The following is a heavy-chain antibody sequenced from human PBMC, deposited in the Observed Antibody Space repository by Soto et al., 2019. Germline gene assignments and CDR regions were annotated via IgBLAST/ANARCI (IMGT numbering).Heavy chain of an antibody. J-gene: IGHJ4*02. CDR1: GGSISSGGYY. CDR3: ARDWAGQVYYFDY. D-gene: IGHD6-19*01. Sequence: SETLSLTCTVSGGSISSGGYYWSWIRQHPGKGLERIGYIYYSGSTYYNPSLKSRVTISVDTSKNQFSLRLSSVTAADTAVYYCARDWAGQVYYFDYWGQGTLVTVSS. CDR2: IYYSGST. V-gene: IGHV4-31*03.